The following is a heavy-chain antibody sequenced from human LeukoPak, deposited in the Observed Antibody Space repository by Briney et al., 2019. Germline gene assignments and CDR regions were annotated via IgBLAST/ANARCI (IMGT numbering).Heavy chain of an antibody. V-gene: IGHV3-30*18. CDR1: GFTFSSHG. D-gene: IGHD4-23*01. J-gene: IGHJ4*02. CDR2: ISDDGTNK. Sequence: GGSLRLSCAASGFTFSSHGMHWVGQTPDKGLEWVAVISDDGTNKHYADSLKGRFTISRDNSKDTLYLQMNSLRPADTAVYYCAKVFYNGGNSFLIDYWGQGTLVTVSS. CDR3: AKVFYNGGNSFLIDY.